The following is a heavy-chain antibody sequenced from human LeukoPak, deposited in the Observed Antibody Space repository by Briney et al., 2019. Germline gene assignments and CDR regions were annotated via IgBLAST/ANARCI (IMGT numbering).Heavy chain of an antibody. CDR3: ASHLVY. CDR1: GFTFSRYG. V-gene: IGHV3-30*03. CDR2: LSYSGTNK. Sequence: PGRSLRLSCAASGFTFSRYGMHWVRQAPGKGLEWVAVLSYSGTNKYYIDSVEGRFTISRDNSKNTVYLQMNSLRAEDTAVYYCASHLVYWGQGTLVTVSS. J-gene: IGHJ4*02.